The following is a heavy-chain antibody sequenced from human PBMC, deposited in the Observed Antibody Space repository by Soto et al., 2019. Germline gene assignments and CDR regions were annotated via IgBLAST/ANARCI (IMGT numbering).Heavy chain of an antibody. CDR3: ATVNYGDYYDAFDI. D-gene: IGHD4-17*01. J-gene: IGHJ3*02. V-gene: IGHV1-24*01. CDR2: FDPEDGET. Sequence: ASVKVSCKVSGYTLTELSMHWVRQAPGKGLEWMGGFDPEDGETIYAQKFQGRVTMTEDTSTDTAYMELSSLRSEDTAVYCCATVNYGDYYDAFDIWGQVTMVTVS. CDR1: GYTLTELS.